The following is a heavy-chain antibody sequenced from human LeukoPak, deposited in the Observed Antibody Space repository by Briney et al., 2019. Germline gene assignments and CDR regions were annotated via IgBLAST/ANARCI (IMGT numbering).Heavy chain of an antibody. V-gene: IGHV4-59*08. CDR3: ARHSGSFYDFDS. Sequence: PSETLSVTCTVSGGSISSYYWSWIRQPPGKGLEWIGYMYYSGSTNYNPSLKSRVTISVDTSKNQFSLKLSSVTAADTAVYYCARHSGSFYDFDSWGQGTLVTVSS. J-gene: IGHJ4*02. D-gene: IGHD1-26*01. CDR1: GGSISSYY. CDR2: MYYSGST.